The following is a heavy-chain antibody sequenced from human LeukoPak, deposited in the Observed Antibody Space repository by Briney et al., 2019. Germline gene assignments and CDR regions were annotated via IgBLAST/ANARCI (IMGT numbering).Heavy chain of an antibody. D-gene: IGHD6-25*01. CDR1: GFTFSTYG. V-gene: IGHV3-33*01. Sequence: PGGSLRLSCVASGFTFSTYGMHWVRQTPGKGLEWVAVIWNDGSKKYYGDSMKGRFTISRDTSKNTLYLQMNSLRAEDTAVYYCARDSGHAFDIWGQGTMVTVSS. CDR3: ARDSGHAFDI. J-gene: IGHJ3*02. CDR2: IWNDGSKK.